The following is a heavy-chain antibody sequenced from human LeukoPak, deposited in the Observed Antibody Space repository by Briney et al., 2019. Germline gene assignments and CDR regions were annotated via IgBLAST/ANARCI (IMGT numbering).Heavy chain of an antibody. CDR3: AGRGHRYSRD. Sequence: PSETLSLTCTVSGDSVTSGYWSWIRQPPGKGLEWIGYIYDSGITDYNPSLKSRLTISVDTSNNQFSLNLCAVTAADTAVYYCAGRGHRYSRDWGQGILVTVSS. D-gene: IGHD2-15*01. V-gene: IGHV4-4*09. CDR1: GDSVTSGY. CDR2: IYDSGIT. J-gene: IGHJ1*01.